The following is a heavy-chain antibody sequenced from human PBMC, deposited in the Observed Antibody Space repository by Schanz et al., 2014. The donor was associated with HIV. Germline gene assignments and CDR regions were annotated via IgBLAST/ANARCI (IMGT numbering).Heavy chain of an antibody. CDR2: ISYDGSNK. J-gene: IGHJ6*02. V-gene: IGHV3-30*18. CDR3: ANTEFPYSSSSDYYYGMDV. Sequence: QVQLVESGGGVVQPGRSLILSCAASRFSFRGYGMHWVRQTPGKGLEWVAVISYDGSNKYYADSVKGRFTISRDNSKNTLYLQMNSLRAEDTAVYFCANTEFPYSSSSDYYYGMDVWGQGTLVTVSS. D-gene: IGHD6-6*01. CDR1: RFSFRGYG.